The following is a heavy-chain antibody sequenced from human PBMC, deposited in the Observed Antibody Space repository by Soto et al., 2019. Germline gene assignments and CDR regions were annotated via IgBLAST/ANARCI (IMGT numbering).Heavy chain of an antibody. D-gene: IGHD3-22*01. CDR3: AKTAGDSGYYYVDY. CDR2: ITNSGDTT. V-gene: IGHV3-23*01. CDR1: GFTFSAYA. J-gene: IGHJ4*02. Sequence: EVQLLESGGGLVQPGGSLRLSCAASGFTFSAYAMTWVRQAPGKGLQWVATITNSGDTTYYADSVKGRFIISRDNSKDTMFLQMNSLRAEDTAIHYCAKTAGDSGYYYVDYWGQGTLVAVSS.